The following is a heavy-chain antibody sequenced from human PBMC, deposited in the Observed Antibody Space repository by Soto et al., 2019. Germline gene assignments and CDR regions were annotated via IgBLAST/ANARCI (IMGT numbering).Heavy chain of an antibody. CDR3: ARRDSRGYFRYFDN. D-gene: IGHD5-18*01. V-gene: IGHV1-69*06. J-gene: IGHJ4*02. Sequence: QVQLVQSGAEVKKPGSSVKVSCKASGGTFSSYPISWVRQAPGQGLEWMGGTNANLGTGNYAQKFQRRLTITTDISTTTAYMELSTLRSEDTAVYYCARRDSRGYFRYFDNWGQGTLVTVSS. CDR1: GGTFSSYP. CDR2: TNANLGTG.